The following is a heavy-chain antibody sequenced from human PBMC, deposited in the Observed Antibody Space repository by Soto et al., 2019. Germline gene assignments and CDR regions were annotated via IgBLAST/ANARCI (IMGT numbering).Heavy chain of an antibody. CDR2: IYPGDSDT. CDR1: GYSFTTYW. J-gene: IGHJ4*02. D-gene: IGHD6-13*01. V-gene: IGHV5-51*01. CDR3: ARATAAAGYFDF. Sequence: PGESLKISCKASGYSFTTYWIGWVRQMPGKGLEWMGIIYPGDSDTRYSPAFQGQVTISADKSISTAYLQWSSLKASDTAMYYCARATAAAGYFDFWGQGTLVTVSS.